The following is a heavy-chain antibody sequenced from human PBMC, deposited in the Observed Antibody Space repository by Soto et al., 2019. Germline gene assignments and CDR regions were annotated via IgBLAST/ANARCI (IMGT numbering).Heavy chain of an antibody. V-gene: IGHV3-74*01. Sequence: EVQLVESGGDLVQPGGSLRLSCAASESTFRGYWMHWVRQAPGKGLVWVSRVNGDGSGTIYGDSVKGRFTVSRDNPKNTLFLQMNSLSVDDKAIYYCARGSSHQAVDIRGQGTMVTVSS. J-gene: IGHJ3*02. D-gene: IGHD6-19*01. CDR3: ARGSSHQAVDI. CDR2: VNGDGSGT. CDR1: ESTFRGYW.